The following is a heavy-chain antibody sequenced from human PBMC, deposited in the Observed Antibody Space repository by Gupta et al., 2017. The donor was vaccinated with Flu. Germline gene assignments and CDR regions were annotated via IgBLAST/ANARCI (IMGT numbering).Heavy chain of an antibody. CDR2: ISSSSSYI. CDR3: ARDSSSTSPYDAFDI. CDR1: GFTFSSYS. V-gene: IGHV3-21*01. J-gene: IGHJ3*02. D-gene: IGHD2-2*01. Sequence: EVQLVESGGGLVKPGGSLRLSCAASGFTFSSYSMNCVRQAPGKGLEWVSSISSSSSYIYYADSVKGRFTISRDNAKNSLYLQMNSLRAEDTAVYYCARDSSSTSPYDAFDIWGQGTMVTVSS.